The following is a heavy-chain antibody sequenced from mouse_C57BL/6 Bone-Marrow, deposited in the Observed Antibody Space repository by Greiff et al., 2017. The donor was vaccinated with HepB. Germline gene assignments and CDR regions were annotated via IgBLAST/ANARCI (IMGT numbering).Heavy chain of an antibody. CDR3: ARNPVVAGDAMDY. V-gene: IGHV2-9-1*01. J-gene: IGHJ4*01. CDR1: GFSLTSYA. D-gene: IGHD1-1*01. Sequence: QVQLQESGPGLVAPSQSLSITCTVSGFSLTSYAISWVRQPPGKGLEWLGVIWTGGGTNYNSALKSRLSISKDKSKSQVFLKMNSLQTDDTARYYCARNPVVAGDAMDYWGQGTSVTVSS. CDR2: IWTGGGT.